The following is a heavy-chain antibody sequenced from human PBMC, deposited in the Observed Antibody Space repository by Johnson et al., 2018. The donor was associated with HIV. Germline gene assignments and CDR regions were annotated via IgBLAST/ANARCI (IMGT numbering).Heavy chain of an antibody. D-gene: IGHD5-12*01. CDR2: LSGSGGST. CDR1: GFTFSSYA. V-gene: IGHV3-23*04. Sequence: VQLVESGGGLVQPGGSLRLSCAASGFTFSSYAMNWVRQAPGKGLEWVSTLSGSGGSTYYADSVTGRFTISRDNSKNTLYLQMNSLRAEDTAVYYCAKVRWLRLDNEAFDSWGQGTMGTVS. CDR3: AKVRWLRLDNEAFDS. J-gene: IGHJ3*02.